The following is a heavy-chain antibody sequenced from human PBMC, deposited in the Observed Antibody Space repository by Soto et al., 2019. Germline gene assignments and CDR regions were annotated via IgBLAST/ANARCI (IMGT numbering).Heavy chain of an antibody. CDR2: ISYDGSNK. CDR1: GFTFSSYA. Sequence: GGSLRLSCAASGFTFSSYAMHWVRQAPGKGLEWVAVISYDGSNKYYADSVKGRFTISRDNSKNTLYLQMNSLRSDDTAVYYCARVGSRFWIPRTQSNWFDPWGQGTLVTVSS. D-gene: IGHD3-3*01. CDR3: ARVGSRFWIPRTQSNWFDP. J-gene: IGHJ5*02. V-gene: IGHV3-30-3*01.